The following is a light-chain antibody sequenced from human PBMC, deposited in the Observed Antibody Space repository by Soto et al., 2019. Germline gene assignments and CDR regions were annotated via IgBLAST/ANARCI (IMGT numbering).Light chain of an antibody. CDR1: SSDVGSYNL. Sequence: QSALTQPAPVSGSPGQSITISCTGTSSDVGSYNLVSWYQQHPGKAPKLMIYEGSKRPSGVSNRFSGSKSGNTASLTISGLQAEDEADYYCCSYAGSNSWVFGGGTKLTVL. J-gene: IGLJ3*02. CDR3: CSYAGSNSWV. CDR2: EGS. V-gene: IGLV2-23*01.